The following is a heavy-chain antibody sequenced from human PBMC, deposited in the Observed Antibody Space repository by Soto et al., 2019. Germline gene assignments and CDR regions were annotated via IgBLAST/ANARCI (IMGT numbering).Heavy chain of an antibody. CDR1: GFTFSSYS. J-gene: IGHJ4*02. CDR2: ISSSSSYI. CDR3: AREQRSWQWLTAPFDY. D-gene: IGHD6-19*01. Sequence: EVQLVESGGGLVKPGGSLRLSCAASGFTFSSYSMNWVRQAPGKGLEWVSSISSSSSYIYYADSVKGRFTISRDNAENSLYLQMNSLRAEDTAVYYCAREQRSWQWLTAPFDYWGQGTLVTVSS. V-gene: IGHV3-21*01.